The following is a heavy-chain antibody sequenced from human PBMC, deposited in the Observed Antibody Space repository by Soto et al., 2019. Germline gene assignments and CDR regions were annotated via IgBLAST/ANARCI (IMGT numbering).Heavy chain of an antibody. J-gene: IGHJ4*02. CDR3: ARDGKYYDLWSGYYMMYFDY. V-gene: IGHV1-18*01. Sequence: QVQLVQSGAEVKKPGASVKVSCKASGYTFTSYGISWVRQAPGQGLEWMGWISAYNGNTNYAQKLQGRVTMTTDTSTSTAYMELRSLRSDDTAVYYCARDGKYYDLWSGYYMMYFDYWGQGTLVTVSS. CDR1: GYTFTSYG. CDR2: ISAYNGNT. D-gene: IGHD3-3*01.